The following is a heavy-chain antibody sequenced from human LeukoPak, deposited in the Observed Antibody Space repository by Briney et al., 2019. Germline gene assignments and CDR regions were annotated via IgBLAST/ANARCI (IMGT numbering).Heavy chain of an antibody. CDR2: ISGDSGST. Sequence: SGGSLRLSCAASGFTFDDYAMHWVRQAPGKGLEWVSLISGDSGSTYYADSVKGRFTISRDNSKNSLYLQMNSLRTEDTALYYCAKDSPGYSSGWYGYWGQGTLVTVSS. D-gene: IGHD6-19*01. J-gene: IGHJ4*02. V-gene: IGHV3-43*02. CDR3: AKDSPGYSSGWYGY. CDR1: GFTFDDYA.